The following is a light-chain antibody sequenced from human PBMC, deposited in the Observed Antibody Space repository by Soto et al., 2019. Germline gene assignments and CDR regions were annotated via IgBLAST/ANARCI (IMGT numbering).Light chain of an antibody. CDR3: QQYQNLWT. J-gene: IGKJ1*01. CDR2: RAS. Sequence: IKMTQSPATLSVSPVEIATLSCRASQTIYSNVAWYQQRPGQAPRLLIYRASARATGIPARFSGSGSGTEFTLTIGSLQSEDSAVYYCQQYQNLWTFGQGTKVDIK. CDR1: QTIYSN. V-gene: IGKV3-15*01.